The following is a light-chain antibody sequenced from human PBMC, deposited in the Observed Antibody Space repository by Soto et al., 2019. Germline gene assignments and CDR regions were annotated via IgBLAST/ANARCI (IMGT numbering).Light chain of an antibody. CDR1: SSNIGSNT. J-gene: IGLJ1*01. Sequence: QSALTQPPSTSGTPGQRVTISCSGSSSNIGSNTVKWYQHLPGTAPKLLIYSNNQRPSGVPDRFSGSKSGTSASLAISGLQSEDEADYYCAAWDDSLNGFYVFGTGTKLTVL. CDR2: SNN. CDR3: AAWDDSLNGFYV. V-gene: IGLV1-44*01.